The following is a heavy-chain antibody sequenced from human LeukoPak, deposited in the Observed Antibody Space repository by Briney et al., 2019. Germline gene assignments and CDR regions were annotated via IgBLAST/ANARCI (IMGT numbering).Heavy chain of an antibody. V-gene: IGHV3-33*01. D-gene: IGHD6-19*01. Sequence: GGSLRLSCAASGFTFSSYGMHCVRQAPGKGLEWVAVIWYDGSNKYYADSVKGRFTISRDNSKNTLYLQMNSLRTEDTAVYYCARDVQWRFDYWGQGTLVTVPS. CDR1: GFTFSSYG. CDR2: IWYDGSNK. CDR3: ARDVQWRFDY. J-gene: IGHJ4*02.